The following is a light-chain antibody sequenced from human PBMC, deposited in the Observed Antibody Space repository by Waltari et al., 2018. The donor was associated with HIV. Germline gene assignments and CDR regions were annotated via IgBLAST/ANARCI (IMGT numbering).Light chain of an antibody. CDR1: TSNIANYD. CDR2: MNN. Sequence: HSVLTQPPSASGTPGQTVIISCSGNTSNIANYDVTWYQHFPGSAPKLLIYMNNYRPSGVPDRFAGSRSGTSASLTISGLQIEDEAQYYCATWDDSLNGVFGAGTRLTVL. J-gene: IGLJ3*02. V-gene: IGLV1-44*01. CDR3: ATWDDSLNGV.